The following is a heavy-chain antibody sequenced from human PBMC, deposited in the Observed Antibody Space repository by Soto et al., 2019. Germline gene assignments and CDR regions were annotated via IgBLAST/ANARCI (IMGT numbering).Heavy chain of an antibody. CDR1: GFTFSSYG. Sequence: PGGSLRLSCVASGFTFSSYGMHWVRQAPGKGLEWVAVIWYDGSNKYYADSVKGRFTISRDNSKNTLYLQMNSLRAEDTAVYYCARDPLKRVNIVGAPPFDYWGQGTLVTVSS. CDR3: ARDPLKRVNIVGAPPFDY. CDR2: IWYDGSNK. V-gene: IGHV3-33*01. D-gene: IGHD1-26*01. J-gene: IGHJ4*02.